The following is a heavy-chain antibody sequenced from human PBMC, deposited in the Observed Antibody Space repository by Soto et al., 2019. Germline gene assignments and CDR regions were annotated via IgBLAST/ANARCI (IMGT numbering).Heavy chain of an antibody. CDR1: GYTFTGYY. Sequence: EASVKVSCKASGYTFTGYYMHWVRQAPGQGLEWMGWINPNSGGTNYAQKFQGWVTMTRDTSISTAYMELSRLRSDDTAVYYCARVPRRNWNDGKNQYNWFDPWGQGTLVIVSS. D-gene: IGHD1-1*01. V-gene: IGHV1-2*04. J-gene: IGHJ5*02. CDR2: INPNSGGT. CDR3: ARVPRRNWNDGKNQYNWFDP.